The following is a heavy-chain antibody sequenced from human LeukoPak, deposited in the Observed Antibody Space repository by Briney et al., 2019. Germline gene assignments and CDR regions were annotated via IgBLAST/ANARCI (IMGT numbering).Heavy chain of an antibody. CDR1: GFTFSSYE. Sequence: TGGSLRLSCAASGFTFSSYEMNWVRQAPGKGLEWVSYISSSGSTIYYADSVKGRFTISRDNAKNSLYLQMNSLRAEDTAVYYCARARYDSVGLDAFDIWGQGTMVTVSS. D-gene: IGHD3-22*01. CDR2: ISSSGSTI. V-gene: IGHV3-48*03. CDR3: ARARYDSVGLDAFDI. J-gene: IGHJ3*02.